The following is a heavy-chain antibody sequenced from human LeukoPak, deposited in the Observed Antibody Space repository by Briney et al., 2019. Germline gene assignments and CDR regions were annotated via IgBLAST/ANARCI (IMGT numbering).Heavy chain of an antibody. J-gene: IGHJ4*02. CDR2: IYNGGNGGTT. CDR1: GFTVSSNY. Sequence: GGSLRLSCAASGFTVSSNYMTWVRQAPGKGLEWASVIYNGGNGGTTYYADSVKGRFTISRDNSKNTLYLQMNSLRVEDTAVYYCARWPTMGGRWGQGTLVTVSS. CDR3: ARWPTMGGR. D-gene: IGHD4/OR15-4a*01. V-gene: IGHV3-66*01.